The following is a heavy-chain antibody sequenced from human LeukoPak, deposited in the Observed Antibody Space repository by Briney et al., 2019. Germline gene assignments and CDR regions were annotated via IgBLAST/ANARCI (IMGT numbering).Heavy chain of an antibody. D-gene: IGHD3-10*01. CDR1: GFTFSSYN. CDR2: ISTSSSYI. V-gene: IGHV3-21*01. Sequence: GGSLRLSCAASGFTFSSYNMNWVRQAPGKGLEWVSSISTSSSYIYYADSMKGRFTISRDNAKKSLYLQMNSLRAEDTAVYYCARALWFGETFPAYWGQGTLVTVSS. CDR3: ARALWFGETFPAY. J-gene: IGHJ4*02.